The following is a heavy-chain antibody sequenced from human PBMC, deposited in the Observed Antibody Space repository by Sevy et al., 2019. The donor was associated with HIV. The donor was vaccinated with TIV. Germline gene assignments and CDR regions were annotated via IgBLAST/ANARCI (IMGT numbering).Heavy chain of an antibody. V-gene: IGHV3-7*01. J-gene: IGHJ3*02. Sequence: GGSLRLSCAASGFTFSSYWMSWVRQAPGKGLEWVANIKQDGSEKYYVDSVKGRFTISRDNAKNSLYLQMNSLRAEDTAVYSCARVPRGYSYGSDAFDIWGQGTMVTVSS. CDR1: GFTFSSYW. CDR2: IKQDGSEK. CDR3: ARVPRGYSYGSDAFDI. D-gene: IGHD5-18*01.